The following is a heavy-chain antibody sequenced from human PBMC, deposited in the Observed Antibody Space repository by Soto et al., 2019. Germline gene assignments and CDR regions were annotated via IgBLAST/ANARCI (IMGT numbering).Heavy chain of an antibody. V-gene: IGHV1-2*02. CDR1: GYTFTGYY. J-gene: IGHJ6*02. D-gene: IGHD3-10*01. CDR3: ARDRRLFYGSGKRGYGMDV. CDR2: INPNSGGT. Sequence: QVQLVQSGAEVKKPGASVKVSCKASGYTFTGYYMHWVRQAPGQGLEWMGWINPNSGGTNYAQKFPGRVTMTRDTSISTPYMELSRLRSDDTGVYYCARDRRLFYGSGKRGYGMDVWGQGTTVTVSS.